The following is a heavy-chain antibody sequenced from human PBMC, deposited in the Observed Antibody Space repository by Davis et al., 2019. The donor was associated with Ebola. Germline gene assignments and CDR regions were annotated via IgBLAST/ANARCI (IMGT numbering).Heavy chain of an antibody. D-gene: IGHD1-26*01. CDR1: GFTFDDYG. V-gene: IGHV3-23*01. J-gene: IGHJ6*02. CDR3: AKGPWGAQDYYYYYGMDV. Sequence: GGSLRLSCAASGFTFDDYGMHWVRQAPGKGLEWVSGISGSGGSTKYADSVKGRFTISRDNSKNTLYLQMNSLRAEDTAVYYCAKGPWGAQDYYYYYGMDVWGQGTTVTVSS. CDR2: ISGSGGST.